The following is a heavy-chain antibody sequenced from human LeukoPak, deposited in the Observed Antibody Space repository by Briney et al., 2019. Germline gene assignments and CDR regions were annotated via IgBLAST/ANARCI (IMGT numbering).Heavy chain of an antibody. D-gene: IGHD6-13*01. V-gene: IGHV4-34*01. J-gene: IGHJ4*02. Sequence: SETLSLTCAVYGGSFSGYYWSWIRQPPGKGLEWIGEINHSGSTNYNPSLKSRVTISVDTSKNQFSLKLSSVTAAETAVYYCARGPGIAAAGYFDYWGQGTLVTVSS. CDR1: GGSFSGYY. CDR2: INHSGST. CDR3: ARGPGIAAAGYFDY.